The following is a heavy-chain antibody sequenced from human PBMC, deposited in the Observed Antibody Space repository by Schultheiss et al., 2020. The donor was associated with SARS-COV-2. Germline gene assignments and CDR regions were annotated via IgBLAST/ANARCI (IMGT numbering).Heavy chain of an antibody. CDR1: GGSINSFQ. V-gene: IGHV4-4*08. D-gene: IGHD4-17*01. CDR2: VYTSGST. J-gene: IGHJ4*02. CDR3: ARLFRTTVTDYYFDY. Sequence: SETLSLTCSVSGGSINSFQWIWIRQPPGKGLEWIGRVYTSGSTYSNPSLKSRVTISVDTSQNQFSLKLSSVTAADTAVYYCARLFRTTVTDYYFDYWGQGTLVTVSS.